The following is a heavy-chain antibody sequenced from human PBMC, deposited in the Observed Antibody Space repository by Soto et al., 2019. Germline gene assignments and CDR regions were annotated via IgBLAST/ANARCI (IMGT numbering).Heavy chain of an antibody. Sequence: GSLRLSCAASGFTFSRYSMNWVRQAPGKGLEWVSYISSSSSTIYYADSVKGRFTISRDNAKNSLYLQMNSLRAEDTAVYYCAREAVAGWFDPWGQGTLVTVSS. CDR1: GFTFSRYS. D-gene: IGHD6-13*01. V-gene: IGHV3-48*01. CDR2: ISSSSSTI. J-gene: IGHJ5*02. CDR3: AREAVAGWFDP.